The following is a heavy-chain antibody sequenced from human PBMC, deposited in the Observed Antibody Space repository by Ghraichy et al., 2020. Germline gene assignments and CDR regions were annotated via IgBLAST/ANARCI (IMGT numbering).Heavy chain of an antibody. Sequence: GGSLRLSCAASGFTFDDYGMSWVRQAPGKGLEWVSGINWNGGSTGYADSVKGRFTISRDNAKNSLYLQMNSLRAEDTALYHCARDSAWSGYYYYGMDVWGQGTTVTVSS. CDR2: INWNGGST. D-gene: IGHD3-3*01. CDR3: ARDSAWSGYYYYGMDV. CDR1: GFTFDDYG. V-gene: IGHV3-20*01. J-gene: IGHJ6*02.